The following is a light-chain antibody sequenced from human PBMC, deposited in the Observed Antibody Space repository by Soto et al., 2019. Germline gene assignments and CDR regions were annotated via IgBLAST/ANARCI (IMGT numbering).Light chain of an antibody. CDR2: DVS. CDR3: TSYTTSFTYV. Sequence: QSVLTQPASVSGSPGQSITISCTGTSSDVDGYNFVSWYQHHPGKAPKLIIYDVSNRPSGVFSRFSGFKSGNTASLTVSGLQAEDEADYYCTSYTTSFTYVFGTGTKVTVL. V-gene: IGLV2-14*03. CDR1: SSDVDGYNF. J-gene: IGLJ1*01.